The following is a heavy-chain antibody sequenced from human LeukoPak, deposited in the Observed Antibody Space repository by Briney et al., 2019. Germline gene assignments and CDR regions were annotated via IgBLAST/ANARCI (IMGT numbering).Heavy chain of an antibody. J-gene: IGHJ4*02. CDR2: IKNDGSNK. Sequence: QSGGSLRLSCAASGFTFSSYGMHWVPQAPGKGLEWVAVIKNDGSNKYYADSVKGRFTISRDNSKNTLYLQMNSLRAEDTAVYYCARQLLTVTAWAVAYCGQGQLVTVSS. CDR3: ARQLLTVTAWAVAY. CDR1: GFTFSSYG. D-gene: IGHD4-11*01. V-gene: IGHV3-30*03.